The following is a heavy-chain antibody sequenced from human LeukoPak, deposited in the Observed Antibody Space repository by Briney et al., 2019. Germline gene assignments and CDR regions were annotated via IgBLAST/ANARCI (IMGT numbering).Heavy chain of an antibody. CDR3: AKVLPLTFYYMGV. CDR2: IRFDGGDK. D-gene: IGHD4/OR15-4a*01. Sequence: GGSLRLSCVASGVTFATYGLHWVRQAPGKGLEWVAFIRFDGGDKYYADSVKGRFTVSRDNSKNTLYLQMNSLRIEDTAMYYCAKVLPLTFYYMGVWGKGTTVTVSS. CDR1: GVTFATYG. J-gene: IGHJ6*03. V-gene: IGHV3-30*02.